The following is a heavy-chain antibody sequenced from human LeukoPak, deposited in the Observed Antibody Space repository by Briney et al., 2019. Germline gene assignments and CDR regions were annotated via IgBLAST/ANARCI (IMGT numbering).Heavy chain of an antibody. V-gene: IGHV4-34*01. CDR1: GGSFSGYY. CDR3: ARGPAHCSGGSCYWFDP. J-gene: IGHJ5*02. D-gene: IGHD2-15*01. CDR2: INHSGST. Sequence: SETLSLTCAVYGGSFSGYYWSWIRQPPGKGLEWIGEINHSGSTNYNPSLKSRVTISVDTSKNQFSLKLSSVTAADTAVYYCARGPAHCSGGSCYWFDPWGQGTLVTVSS.